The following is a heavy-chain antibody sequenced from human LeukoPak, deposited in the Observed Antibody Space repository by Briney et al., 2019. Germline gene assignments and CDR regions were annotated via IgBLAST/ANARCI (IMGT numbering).Heavy chain of an antibody. CDR2: IYTSGST. V-gene: IGHV4-4*07. CDR1: GGSISSYY. CDR3: ARETTDYCSGGSCYPRFLYYYYMDV. D-gene: IGHD2-15*01. J-gene: IGHJ6*03. Sequence: SETLSLTCTVSGGSISSYYWSWIRQPAGKGLEWIGRIYTSGSTNYNPSLKSRVTMSVDTSKNQFSLKLSSVTAADTAVYYCARETTDYCSGGSCYPRFLYYYYMDVWGKGTTVTISS.